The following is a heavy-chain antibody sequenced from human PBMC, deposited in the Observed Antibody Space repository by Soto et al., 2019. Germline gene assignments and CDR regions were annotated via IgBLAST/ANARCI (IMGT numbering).Heavy chain of an antibody. CDR2: IYHSGRT. D-gene: IGHD1-20*01. V-gene: IGHV4-31*03. CDR1: GGSMSNGYYY. J-gene: IGHJ4*02. Sequence: SETLSLTCTVSGGSMSNGYYYWSWVRQNPEKNQERIGHIYHSGRTYYNPSLKSRVGILVDTSKNQFSLNLNSVTAADTAVYYCARWVEVSLDYFDSWGQGTPVTVSS. CDR3: ARWVEVSLDYFDS.